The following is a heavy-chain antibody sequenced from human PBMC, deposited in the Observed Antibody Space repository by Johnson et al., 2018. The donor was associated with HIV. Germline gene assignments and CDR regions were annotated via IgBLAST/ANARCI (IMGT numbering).Heavy chain of an antibody. CDR2: ISYGGSNK. D-gene: IGHD4-23*01. V-gene: IGHV3-30*18. J-gene: IGHJ3*02. CDR1: GFTFDDYG. Sequence: QVQLVESGGGVVRPGGSLRLSCAAFGFTFDDYGMSWVRQAPEKGLEWVAVISYGGSNKYYADSVKGRFNVSRDNSKNTLYLQMNSLRADDTAVYYCAKESETYGGNIGFQHAFDIWGQGTMVTVSS. CDR3: AKESETYGGNIGFQHAFDI.